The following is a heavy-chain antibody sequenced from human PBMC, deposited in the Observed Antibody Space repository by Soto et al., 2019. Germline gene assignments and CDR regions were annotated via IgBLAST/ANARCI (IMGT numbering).Heavy chain of an antibody. J-gene: IGHJ5*02. D-gene: IGHD6-13*01. CDR2: ISSSSSTI. Sequence: GGSLRLCCAASGFTFSSYSMNWVRQAPEKGLEWVSYISSSSSTIYYADSVKGRFTISRDNAKNSLYLQMNSLRAEDTAVYYCARHPERIAQIGWFDPWGQGTLVTVSS. CDR1: GFTFSSYS. CDR3: ARHPERIAQIGWFDP. V-gene: IGHV3-48*01.